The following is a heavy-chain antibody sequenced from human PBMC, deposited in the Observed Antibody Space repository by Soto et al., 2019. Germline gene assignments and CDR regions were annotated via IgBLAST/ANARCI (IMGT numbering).Heavy chain of an antibody. CDR1: GVSISSGNW. D-gene: IGHD3-10*01. J-gene: IGHJ4*02. V-gene: IGHV4-4*02. CDR2: IFHDGTA. CDR3: ARLVYDTRLNYMYFHV. Sequence: PSETLSLTCAVSGVSISSGNWWTWVRQSPQRGLEYIGEIFHDGTANYYPSFERRVAISVDTSKNQFSLKLTSVTAADTAIYFCARLVYDTRLNYMYFHVWCQGTLGAVYS.